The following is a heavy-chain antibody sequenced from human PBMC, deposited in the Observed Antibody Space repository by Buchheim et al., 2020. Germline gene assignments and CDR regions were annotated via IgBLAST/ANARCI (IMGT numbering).Heavy chain of an antibody. CDR3: ASYIVVVPAAILRAEYFQH. V-gene: IGHV3-7*01. J-gene: IGHJ1*01. CDR1: GFTFSSYW. D-gene: IGHD2-2*01. Sequence: VQLVESGGGLVQPGGSLRLSCAASGFTFSSYWMSWVRQAPGKGLEWVANIKQDGSEKYYVDSVKGRFTISRDNAKNSLYLQMNSLRAEDTAVYYCASYIVVVPAAILRAEYFQHWGQGTL. CDR2: IKQDGSEK.